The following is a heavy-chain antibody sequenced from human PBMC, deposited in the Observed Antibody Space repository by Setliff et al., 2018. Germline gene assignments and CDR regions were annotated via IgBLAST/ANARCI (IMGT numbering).Heavy chain of an antibody. CDR1: GGSVSSGSYY. CDR3: ARHFRSSKVQFLEYLTDYYFDS. D-gene: IGHD3-3*01. V-gene: IGHV4-39*01. J-gene: IGHJ4*02. Sequence: SETLSLTCTVSGGSVSSGSYYWGWIRQPPGKGLEWIGSIYYSGTTYYNPSLKSRVTISVDTSNNQFSLNLRSVTAADTAIYYCARHFRSSKVQFLEYLTDYYFDSWGQGTLVTVSS. CDR2: IYYSGTT.